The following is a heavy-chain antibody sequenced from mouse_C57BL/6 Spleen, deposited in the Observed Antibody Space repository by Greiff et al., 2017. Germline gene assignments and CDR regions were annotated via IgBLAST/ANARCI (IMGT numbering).Heavy chain of an antibody. CDR1: GFTFSDAW. J-gene: IGHJ3*01. CDR3: TRRGAYDYDGTWFAY. D-gene: IGHD2-4*01. Sequence: EVKLQESGGGLVQPGGSMKLSCAASGFTFSDAWMDWVRQSPEKGLEWVAEIRNKANNHATYYAESVKGRFTISRDDSKSSVYLQMNSLRAEDTGIYYCTRRGAYDYDGTWFAYWGQGTLVTVSA. CDR2: IRNKANNHAT. V-gene: IGHV6-6*01.